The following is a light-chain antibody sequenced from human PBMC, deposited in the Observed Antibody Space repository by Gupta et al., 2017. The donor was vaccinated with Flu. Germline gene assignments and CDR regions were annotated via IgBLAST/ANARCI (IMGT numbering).Light chain of an antibody. V-gene: IGKV1-39*01. CDR1: ENINTY. Sequence: DIRMTQSPSSLSASVGDRVTITCRASENINTYLNWYQQKPGRAPKFLIYGVSTLQSGVPSRFSGSGSGTDFTLTITSLQPEDFAIYYCQHSGDVPSNFGQGTKLDMK. CDR2: GVS. J-gene: IGKJ2*01. CDR3: QHSGDVPSN.